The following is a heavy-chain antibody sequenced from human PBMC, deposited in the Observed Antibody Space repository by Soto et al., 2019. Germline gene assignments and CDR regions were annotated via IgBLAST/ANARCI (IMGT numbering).Heavy chain of an antibody. D-gene: IGHD3-3*01. CDR2: ISGSGSST. Sequence: GGSLRLSCAASGFTFSSYAMSWVRQAPGKGLEWVSAISGSGSSTYYADSVKGRFTISRDNSKNTLYLQMNSLRAEDTAVYYCAKDSYQYYDFWSGYSTGNWFDPWGQGTLVTVSS. CDR1: GFTFSSYA. V-gene: IGHV3-23*01. J-gene: IGHJ5*02. CDR3: AKDSYQYYDFWSGYSTGNWFDP.